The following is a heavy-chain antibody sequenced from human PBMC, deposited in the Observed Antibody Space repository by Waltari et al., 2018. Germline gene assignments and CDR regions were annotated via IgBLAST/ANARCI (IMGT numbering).Heavy chain of an antibody. CDR3: ATYLRSSGSYSLIY. J-gene: IGHJ4*02. V-gene: IGHV1-2*02. CDR1: GYVLTGFY. CDR2: MNPNIGGT. Sequence: QAQLVQSGAEVTQPGASVTVSCKASGYVLTGFYTHWVRQAPGPGLEWLGLMNPNIGGTNYAQKFQGRVTLTRDTSINTAYMELSSLRSDDTAVYYCATYLRSSGSYSLIYWGQGTLVAVSS. D-gene: IGHD1-26*01.